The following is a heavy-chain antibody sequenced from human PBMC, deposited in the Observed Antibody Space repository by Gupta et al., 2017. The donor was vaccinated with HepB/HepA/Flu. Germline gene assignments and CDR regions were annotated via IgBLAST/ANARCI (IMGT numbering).Heavy chain of an antibody. D-gene: IGHD4-11*01. CDR3: GATVIVMTIYYYYGMDV. CDR2: IYYSGST. V-gene: IGHV4-39*01. Sequence: QLQLQESGPGLVKPSETLSLTCTVSGGSISSSSYYWGWIRQPPGKGLEWIGSIYYSGSTYYNPSLKSRVTISVDTSKNQFSLKLSSVTAADTAVYYCGATVIVMTIYYYYGMDVWGQGTTVTVSS. CDR1: GGSISSSSYY. J-gene: IGHJ6*02.